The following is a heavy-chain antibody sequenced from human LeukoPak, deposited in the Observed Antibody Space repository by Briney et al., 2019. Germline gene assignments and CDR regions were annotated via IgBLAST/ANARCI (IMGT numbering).Heavy chain of an antibody. D-gene: IGHD4-11*01. J-gene: IGHJ6*03. CDR1: GFTFSSYA. Sequence: GGSLRLSCAASGFTFSSYAMSWVRQAPGKGLEWVSGINWNGVSTAYADSVKGRFTISRDNAKNALYLQMNSLRAEDTALYYCARERGGDYTNYYYYYSMDVWGKGTTVTVSS. CDR3: ARERGGDYTNYYYYYSMDV. V-gene: IGHV3-20*04. CDR2: INWNGVST.